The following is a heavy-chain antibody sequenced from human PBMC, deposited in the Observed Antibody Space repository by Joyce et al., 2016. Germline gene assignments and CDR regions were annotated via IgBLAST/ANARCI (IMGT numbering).Heavy chain of an antibody. Sequence: QVQLQQWGAGLLKPSETLSLTGGVYGASFTLYPYWFSWIRQSPEKGLEWFGEIHYTGATNYNPSFKSRVTMSVDTSKSQFFLKLTSMTAADTAVYYCARGTDYVWVSPWGQGTLVTVSS. CDR3: ARGTDYVWVSP. V-gene: IGHV4-34*02. CDR1: GASFTLYPYW. CDR2: IHYTGAT. D-gene: IGHD3-16*01. J-gene: IGHJ4*02.